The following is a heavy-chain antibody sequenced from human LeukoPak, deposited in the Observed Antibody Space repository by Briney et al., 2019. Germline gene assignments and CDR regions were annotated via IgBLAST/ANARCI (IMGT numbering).Heavy chain of an antibody. V-gene: IGHV3-30*02. D-gene: IGHD4-17*01. J-gene: IGHJ4*02. CDR2: IRYDGSNK. CDR3: AKVLYGDYYFDY. Sequence: PGGSLRLSCAASGFTFSSYGMQWVRQAPGKGLEWVAFIRYDGSNKYYADSVKGRFTISRDNSKNTLYLQMNSLRAEDTAVYYCAKVLYGDYYFDYWGQGTLVTVSS. CDR1: GFTFSSYG.